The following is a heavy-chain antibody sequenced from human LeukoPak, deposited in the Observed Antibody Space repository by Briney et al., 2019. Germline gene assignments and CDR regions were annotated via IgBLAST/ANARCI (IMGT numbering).Heavy chain of an antibody. CDR3: ARGICSSTSCYFLNWFDP. J-gene: IGHJ5*02. D-gene: IGHD2-2*01. CDR2: INHSGST. Sequence: PSETLSLTCAVYGGSFSGYYWSWIRQPPGKGLEWIGEINHSGSTNYNPSLKSRVTISVDTSKNQFSLKLSSVTAADTAVYYCARGICSSTSCYFLNWFDPWGQGTLSPSPQ. V-gene: IGHV4-34*01. CDR1: GGSFSGYY.